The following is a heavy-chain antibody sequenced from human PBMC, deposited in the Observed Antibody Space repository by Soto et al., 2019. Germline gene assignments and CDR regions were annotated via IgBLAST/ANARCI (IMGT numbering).Heavy chain of an antibody. CDR2: IDTSGST. D-gene: IGHD3-3*01. Sequence: SETLSLTCTVSGGSISNYYCNWIRQPAGKGLEWIGRIDTSGSTNYNPSLKSRVTMSVDTSKQEFSLKLSSVTAADTALYYCARGRQDFWSGPFDYWGRGALVTV. V-gene: IGHV4-4*07. CDR3: ARGRQDFWSGPFDY. CDR1: GGSISNYY. J-gene: IGHJ4*02.